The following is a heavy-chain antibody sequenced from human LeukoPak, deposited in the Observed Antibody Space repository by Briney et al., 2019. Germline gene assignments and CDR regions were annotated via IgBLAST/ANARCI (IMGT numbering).Heavy chain of an antibody. Sequence: SETLSLTCAVYGGSFSGYYWSWIRQPPGKGLEWIGEINHSGSTNYNPSLKSRVTISVDTSKNQFSLKLSSVTAADTAVYYCARGGLPDCSGGYCYYYYYYMDVWGKGTTVTVSS. J-gene: IGHJ6*03. D-gene: IGHD2-15*01. V-gene: IGHV4-34*01. CDR2: INHSGST. CDR1: GGSFSGYY. CDR3: ARGGLPDCSGGYCYYYYYYMDV.